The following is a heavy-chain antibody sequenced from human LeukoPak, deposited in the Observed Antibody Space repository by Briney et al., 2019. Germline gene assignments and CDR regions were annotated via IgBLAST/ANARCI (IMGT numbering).Heavy chain of an antibody. CDR2: ISAYNGNT. CDR3: ARTTNKYYDFWSGYSHFDY. V-gene: IGHV1-18*01. J-gene: IGHJ4*02. D-gene: IGHD3-3*01. Sequence: GASVKVSCKASGYTLTSYGISWVRQAPGQGLEWMGWISAYNGNTNYAQKLQGRVTMTTDTSTSTAYMELRSLRSDDTAVYYCARTTNKYYDFWSGYSHFDYWGQGTLVTVSS. CDR1: GYTLTSYG.